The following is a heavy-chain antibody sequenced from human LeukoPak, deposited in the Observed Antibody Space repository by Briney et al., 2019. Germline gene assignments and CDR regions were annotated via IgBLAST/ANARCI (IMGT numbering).Heavy chain of an antibody. CDR2: IYYSGST. Sequence: SETLSLTCTVSGGSISSGDYYWSWIRQPPGKGLEWIGYIYYSGSTYYNPSLKSRVAMSIDTSKNQFSLKLSSVTAADTAVYYCARGYSSSSYEDDYWGQGTLVTVSS. CDR1: GGSISSGDYY. D-gene: IGHD6-13*01. J-gene: IGHJ4*02. V-gene: IGHV4-30-4*08. CDR3: ARGYSSSSYEDDY.